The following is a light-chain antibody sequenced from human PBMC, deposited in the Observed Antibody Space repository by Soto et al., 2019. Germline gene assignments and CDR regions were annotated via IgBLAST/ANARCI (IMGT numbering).Light chain of an antibody. Sequence: QSALTQPASVSGSPGQSITISCTGTSRDVGTYNYVSWYQHHPGKAPKLIIYEVSNRPSGVSNRFSGSKSGSTASLTISGLQAEDEADYHCTSYTRDTALVFGTGTKLTVL. V-gene: IGLV2-14*01. CDR3: TSYTRDTALV. J-gene: IGLJ1*01. CDR2: EVS. CDR1: SRDVGTYNY.